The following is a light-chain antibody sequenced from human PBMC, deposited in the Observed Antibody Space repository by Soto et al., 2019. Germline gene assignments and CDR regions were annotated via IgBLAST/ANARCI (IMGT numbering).Light chain of an antibody. CDR3: QQYNKWPWT. CDR2: GAS. J-gene: IGKJ1*01. CDR1: QSVSSS. Sequence: EIVMTQSPATLSMSPGERVTLSCRASQSVSSSLAWNQQKPGQAPRLLIYGASTRATGVPDRFTGSVSGTEFTLTISSLQSEDFAVYYCQQYNKWPWTFGQGTKVEIK. V-gene: IGKV3-15*01.